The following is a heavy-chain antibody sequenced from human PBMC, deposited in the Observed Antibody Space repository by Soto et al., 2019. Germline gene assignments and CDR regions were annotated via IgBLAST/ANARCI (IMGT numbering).Heavy chain of an antibody. V-gene: IGHV3-15*07. CDR2: IKSKTDGGTP. CDR1: DFIFITAR. CDR3: TTDSYFTLKVVRFDY. D-gene: IGHD3-22*01. Sequence: PACCDRHCFAACDFIFITARSNLDHQTPGKGLEWVGRIKSKTDGGTPDFAAPVRGRFAISRDDSKSMVYLQMNSPKTEDTAVYYCTTDSYFTLKVVRFDYWGLGTLVTVSS. J-gene: IGHJ4*01.